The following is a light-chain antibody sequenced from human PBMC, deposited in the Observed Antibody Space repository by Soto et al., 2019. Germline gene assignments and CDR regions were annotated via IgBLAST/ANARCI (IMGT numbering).Light chain of an antibody. J-gene: IGLJ1*01. CDR1: STDFVSYNR. CDR3: SSYTSSSTLEV. V-gene: IGLV2-18*02. Sequence: LTQPPSVSGSPGQSVTISCTGTSTDFVSYNRVSWYQQPPGTAPKLIIYEVSNRPSGVSNRFSGSKSGNTASLTISGLQAEDEADYYCSSYTSSSTLEVFGTGTKVTVL. CDR2: EVS.